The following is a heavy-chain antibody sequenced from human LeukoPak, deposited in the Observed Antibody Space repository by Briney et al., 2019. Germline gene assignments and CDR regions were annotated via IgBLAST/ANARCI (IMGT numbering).Heavy chain of an antibody. V-gene: IGHV3-48*03. D-gene: IGHD4-23*01. CDR3: ARGSRRWGPDY. Sequence: GSLRLSCAASGFTFSSYEMNWVRQAPGKGLEWVSYISSSGSTIYYAGSVKGRFTISRDNAKNSLYLQMNSLRAEDTAVYYCARGSRRWGPDYWGQGTLVTVSS. CDR1: GFTFSSYE. CDR2: ISSSGSTI. J-gene: IGHJ4*02.